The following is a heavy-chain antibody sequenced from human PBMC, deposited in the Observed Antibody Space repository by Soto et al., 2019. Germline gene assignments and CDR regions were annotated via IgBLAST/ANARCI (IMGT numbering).Heavy chain of an antibody. Sequence: SETLSLTCTVSGGSISSYYWSWIRQPPGKGLECIGYIYYSGSTNYNPSLKSRVTISVDTSKNQFSLKLSSVTAADTAVYYCARYGSGSSVWGDSWGQGTLVTVS. CDR3: ARYGSGSSVWGDS. J-gene: IGHJ5*01. CDR2: IYYSGST. CDR1: GGSISSYY. D-gene: IGHD3-10*01. V-gene: IGHV4-59*01.